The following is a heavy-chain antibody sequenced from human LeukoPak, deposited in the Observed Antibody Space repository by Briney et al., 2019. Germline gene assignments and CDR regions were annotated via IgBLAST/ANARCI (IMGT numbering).Heavy chain of an antibody. V-gene: IGHV3-23*01. D-gene: IGHD3-3*01. J-gene: IGHJ4*02. Sequence: GGSLRLSCAASGFTFSSYAMSWVRQPPGKGLEWVSAISGSGGSTYYADSVKGRFTISRDNSKNTLYLQMNSLRAEDTAVYYCAKTFGVVITGFDYWGQGTLVTVSS. CDR3: AKTFGVVITGFDY. CDR2: ISGSGGST. CDR1: GFTFSSYA.